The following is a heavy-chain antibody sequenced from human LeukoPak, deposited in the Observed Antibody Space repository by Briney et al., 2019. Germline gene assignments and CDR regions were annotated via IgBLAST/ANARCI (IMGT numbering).Heavy chain of an antibody. V-gene: IGHV4-4*07. CDR1: GGSISSYY. J-gene: IGHJ4*02. D-gene: IGHD4/OR15-4a*01. CDR3: ARAETLLTKYYFDY. Sequence: SETLSLTRTVSGGSISSYYWSWIRQPAGKGLEWIGRIYTSGSTNYNPSLKSRVTMSVDTSKNQFSLKLSSVTAADTAVYYCARAETLLTKYYFDYWGQGTLVTVSS. CDR2: IYTSGST.